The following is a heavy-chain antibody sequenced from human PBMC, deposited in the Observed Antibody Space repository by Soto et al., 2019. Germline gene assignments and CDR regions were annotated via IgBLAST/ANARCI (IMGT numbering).Heavy chain of an antibody. D-gene: IGHD1-1*01. J-gene: IGHJ3*02. CDR1: GGSITTGGRY. Sequence: QVRLQEWGPGLVKPSQTLSLKCSVSGGSITTGGRYWSWIRQLPGKGLEWIGDIYYSGNTYYNASLKSRVRISVEAAKNQFSLKLSSVTAADTAAYYCAQALVFTGGDGFDIWGQGRLVTVSS. CDR2: IYYSGNT. V-gene: IGHV4-31*02. CDR3: AQALVFTGGDGFDI.